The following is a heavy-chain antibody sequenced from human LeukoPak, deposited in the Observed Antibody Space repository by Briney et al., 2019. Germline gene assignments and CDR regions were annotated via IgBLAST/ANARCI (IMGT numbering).Heavy chain of an antibody. CDR1: GGSISSYY. V-gene: IGHV4-59*01. D-gene: IGHD6-13*01. CDR3: ARDTGAAADSGAFDI. Sequence: SETLSLTCTVSGGSISSYYWSWIRQPPGKGLEWIGYIYYSGSTNYNPSLKSRVTISVDTSKNQFSLKLSSVTAADTAVYYCARDTGAAADSGAFDIWGQGTMVTVSS. J-gene: IGHJ3*02. CDR2: IYYSGST.